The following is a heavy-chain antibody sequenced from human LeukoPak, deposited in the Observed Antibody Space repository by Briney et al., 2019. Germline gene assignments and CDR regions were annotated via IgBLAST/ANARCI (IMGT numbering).Heavy chain of an antibody. V-gene: IGHV1-2*02. J-gene: IGHJ4*02. CDR1: GYTFTGYY. CDR2: INPNSGGT. D-gene: IGHD3-22*01. CDR3: ARDLGYYYDSSGYNGDY. Sequence: ASVKVSCKASGYTFTGYYMHWVRQAPGQGLEWMGWINPNSGGTNYAQEFQGRVTMTRDTSISTAYMELSRLRSDDTAVYYCARDLGYYYDSSGYNGDYWGQGTLVTVSS.